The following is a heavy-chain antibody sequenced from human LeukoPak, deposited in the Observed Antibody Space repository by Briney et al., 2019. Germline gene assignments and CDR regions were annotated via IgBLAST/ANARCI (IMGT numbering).Heavy chain of an antibody. CDR2: IYYSGST. J-gene: IGHJ5*02. CDR3: ARGRAGRWLQFFWFDP. D-gene: IGHD5-24*01. Sequence: PSETLSLTCTVSGGSISSHYWSWIRQPPGKGLEWIGYIYYSGSTNYNPSLKSRVTISVDTSKKQFSLKLSSVTAADTAVYYCARGRAGRWLQFFWFDPWGQGTLVTVSS. V-gene: IGHV4-59*11. CDR1: GGSISSHY.